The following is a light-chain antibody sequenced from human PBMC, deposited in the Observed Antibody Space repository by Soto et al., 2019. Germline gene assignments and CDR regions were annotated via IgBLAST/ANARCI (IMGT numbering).Light chain of an antibody. CDR2: EVI. J-gene: IGLJ2*01. Sequence: QSALTQPASVSGSPGQTITISCTGTSSDVGGYNYVSWYQQHPGKAPKLMIYEVINRPSGVSNRFSASKSGNTASLTISGLHAEDEADYYCSSYTASSPLVFGGGTKLTVL. CDR1: SSDVGGYNY. CDR3: SSYTASSPLV. V-gene: IGLV2-14*01.